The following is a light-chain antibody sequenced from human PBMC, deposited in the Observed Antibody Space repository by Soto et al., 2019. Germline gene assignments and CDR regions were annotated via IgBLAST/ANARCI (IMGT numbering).Light chain of an antibody. J-gene: IGKJ4*01. CDR2: GAS. V-gene: IGKV3D-15*01. Sequence: LTQSPGTLSLSPGESATLSCRASQSVSRKSLAWYQQKPGKAPRLLMYGASTRASGIPDRFSGSRSGAEFTLTINSLPSEDFEVYYCQPYNNSPLTFGGGTKVDNK. CDR3: QPYNNSPLT. CDR1: QSVSRKS.